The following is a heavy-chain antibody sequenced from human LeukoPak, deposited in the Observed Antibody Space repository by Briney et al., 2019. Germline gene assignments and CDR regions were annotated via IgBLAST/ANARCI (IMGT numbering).Heavy chain of an antibody. J-gene: IGHJ4*02. CDR1: GFTFSNYA. V-gene: IGHV3-30-3*01. CDR3: ARGTGYSNSLPPRLIDD. CDR2: ISTDGSNK. D-gene: IGHD6-13*01. Sequence: GGSLRLSCAASGFTFSNYAMHWVRQAPGKGLEWVAVISTDGSNKHYADSVKGRFTISRDNSKNTLYLEMNSLRAEDTAVYYSARGTGYSNSLPPRLIDDWGQGALVTVSS.